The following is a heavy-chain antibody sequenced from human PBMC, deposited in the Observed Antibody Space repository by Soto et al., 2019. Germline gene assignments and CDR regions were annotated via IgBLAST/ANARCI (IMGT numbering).Heavy chain of an antibody. CDR2: IWYDGSNK. CDR3: ARHREGGFIDY. CDR1: GFTFSTYG. Sequence: SCVASGFTFSTYGMHWVRQAPGKGLEWVTFIWYDGSNKYYADSVKGRFTISRDSSKNTVYLQMNSLRAEDTAVYYCARHREGGFIDYWGQGTLVTVSS. J-gene: IGHJ4*02. V-gene: IGHV3-33*01. D-gene: IGHD5-12*01.